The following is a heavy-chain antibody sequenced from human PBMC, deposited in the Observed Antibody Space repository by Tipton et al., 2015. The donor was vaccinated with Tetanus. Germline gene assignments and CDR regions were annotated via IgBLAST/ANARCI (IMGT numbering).Heavy chain of an antibody. J-gene: IGHJ5*02. V-gene: IGHV1-2*02. CDR2: MNPNSGGT. Sequence: QSGPEVKKPGDSVKVSCKASGYTFTGNYIHWVRQAPGQGLEWMGWMNPNSGGTNYAQKFQGGVTMTRDTSISTAYMELSRLRSDDTGVYFCARASEVAAAPWGQVTLVTVSS. D-gene: IGHD2-2*01. CDR1: GYTFTGNY. CDR3: ARASEVAAAP.